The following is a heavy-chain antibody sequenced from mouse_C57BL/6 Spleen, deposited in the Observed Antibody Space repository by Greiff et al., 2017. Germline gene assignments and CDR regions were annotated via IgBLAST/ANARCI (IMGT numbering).Heavy chain of an antibody. CDR1: GFNIKNTY. Sequence: VQLQQSVAELVRPGASVKLSCTASGFNIKNTYMHWVKQRPEQGLEWIGRIDPANGNTKYAPTFQGKATITADTSSNTAYLQTSILTSEDTAIYYCAMDPIYYEDYAMDYWGQGTSVTVSS. V-gene: IGHV14-3*01. CDR3: AMDPIYYEDYAMDY. D-gene: IGHD2-4*01. J-gene: IGHJ4*01. CDR2: IDPANGNT.